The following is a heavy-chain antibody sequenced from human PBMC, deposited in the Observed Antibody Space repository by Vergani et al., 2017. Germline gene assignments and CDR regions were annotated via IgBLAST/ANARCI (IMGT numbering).Heavy chain of an antibody. CDR2: IYHSGST. CDR3: ARLFEXGTKLLWFGELFDY. J-gene: IGHJ4*02. CDR1: GYSISSGYY. V-gene: IGHV4-38-2*01. D-gene: IGHD3-10*01. Sequence: QVQLQESGPGLVKPSETLSLTCAVSGYSISSGYYWGWIRQPPGKGLEWIGSIYHSGSTYYNPSLKSRVTISVDTSKNQFSLKLSSVTAADTAVYYCARLFEXGTKLLWFGELFDYWGQGTLVTVSS.